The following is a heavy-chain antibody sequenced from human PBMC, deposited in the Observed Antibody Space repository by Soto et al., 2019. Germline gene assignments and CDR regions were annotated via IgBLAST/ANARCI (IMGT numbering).Heavy chain of an antibody. CDR2: ISGSGGST. D-gene: IGHD3-16*01. V-gene: IGHV3-23*01. CDR1: GFTFSSYA. CDR3: AKDLGYNTYYFDY. Sequence: EVQLLESGGGLVQPGGSLRLSCAASGFTFSSYAMSWVRQAPGKGLEWVSAISGSGGSTYYADSVKGRFTISRDNSKKTLYLQMNSLRAEDTAVYYCAKDLGYNTYYFDYWGQGTLVTVSS. J-gene: IGHJ4*02.